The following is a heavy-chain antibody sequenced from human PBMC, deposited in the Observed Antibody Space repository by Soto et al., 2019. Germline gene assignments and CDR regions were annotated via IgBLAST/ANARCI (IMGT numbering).Heavy chain of an antibody. CDR2: INPNSGGT. CDR3: ARDPIWFGEPNYGMDV. CDR1: GYTFTGYY. J-gene: IGHJ6*02. D-gene: IGHD3-10*01. Sequence: QVQLVQSGAEVKKPGASVKVSCKASGYTFTGYYMHWVRQAPGQGLEWMGWINPNSGGTNYAQKFQGWVTMTRDTSISTAYMELSRLRSDDTAVYYCARDPIWFGEPNYGMDVWGQGTTVTVSS. V-gene: IGHV1-2*04.